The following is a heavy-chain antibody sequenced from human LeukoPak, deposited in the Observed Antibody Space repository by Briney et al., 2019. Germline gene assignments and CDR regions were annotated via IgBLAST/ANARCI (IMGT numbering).Heavy chain of an antibody. J-gene: IGHJ4*02. CDR3: ARDYKYAFDN. D-gene: IGHD5-24*01. V-gene: IGHV3-48*01. CDR2: IGISSGNT. CDR1: GFTYSAYS. Sequence: GGSLRLSCAASGFTYSAYSMNWVRQAPGKGLEWISYIGISSGNTKYADSVKGRFTISGDKAKNSLYLQMNSLRVEDTAVYYCARDYKYAFDNWGQGTLVTVSS.